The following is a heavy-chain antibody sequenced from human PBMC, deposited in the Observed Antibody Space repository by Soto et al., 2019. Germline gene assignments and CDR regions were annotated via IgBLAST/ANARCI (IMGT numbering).Heavy chain of an antibody. D-gene: IGHD3-16*01. CDR1: GGTFSSYS. Sequence: SVKVSCKASGGTFSSYSISWVRQAPGQGLEWMGGIIPIFGTANYAQKFQVRVTITAAESTSTAYMELSSLRSEDTAVYNCAIDLGGSVGAHQDKYGMDVFGQGPTVTVSS. J-gene: IGHJ6*02. CDR3: AIDLGGSVGAHQDKYGMDV. V-gene: IGHV1-69*13. CDR2: IIPIFGTA.